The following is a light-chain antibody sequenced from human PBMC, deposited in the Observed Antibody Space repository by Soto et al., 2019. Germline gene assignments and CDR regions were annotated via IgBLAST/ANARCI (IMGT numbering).Light chain of an antibody. CDR3: QKYNSAPWT. CDR2: GAS. J-gene: IGKJ1*01. V-gene: IGKV1-27*01. Sequence: DIQMTQSPSSLSASLGDRVTITCRASQGINNYLAWYQQRPGKVPKLLISGASSLHSGVPSRFNGSASGTDFTLTISSLQPEDVATYYCQKYNSAPWTFGQGTNIEIK. CDR1: QGINNY.